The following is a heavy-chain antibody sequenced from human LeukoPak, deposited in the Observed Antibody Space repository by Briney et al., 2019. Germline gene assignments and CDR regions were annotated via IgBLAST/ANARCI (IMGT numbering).Heavy chain of an antibody. CDR1: GYTFTGHY. J-gene: IGHJ4*02. Sequence: ASVKVSCKASGYTFTGHYIHWVRQAPGQGLERMGWINPNSGRTDYAQNFQDRVTMTRDTSISTAYMELSRLRSDDTAVYYCARPYCSTITCFYYFDYWGQGTLVTVSA. V-gene: IGHV1-2*02. CDR3: ARPYCSTITCFYYFDY. CDR2: INPNSGRT. D-gene: IGHD2-2*01.